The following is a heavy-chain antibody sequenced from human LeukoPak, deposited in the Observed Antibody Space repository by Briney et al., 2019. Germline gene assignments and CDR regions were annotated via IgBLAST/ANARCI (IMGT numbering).Heavy chain of an antibody. J-gene: IGHJ4*02. CDR3: ARELIGYCSGGSCSRPGY. CDR2: ISYDGSNK. Sequence: GGSLRLSCAASGFTFSSYAMHWVRQAPGKGLEWVAVISYDGSNKYYADSVKGRFTISRDNSKNTLYLQMYSLRAEDTAVYYCARELIGYCSGGSCSRPGYWGQGTLVTVSS. D-gene: IGHD2-15*01. V-gene: IGHV3-30-3*01. CDR1: GFTFSSYA.